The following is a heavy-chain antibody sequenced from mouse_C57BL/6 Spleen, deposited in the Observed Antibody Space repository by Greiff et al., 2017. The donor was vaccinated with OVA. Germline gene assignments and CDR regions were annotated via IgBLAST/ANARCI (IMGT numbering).Heavy chain of an antibody. CDR2: IYPRSGNT. CDR3: ARYPRAYYAMDD. CDR1: GYTFTSYG. J-gene: IGHJ4*01. V-gene: IGHV1-81*01. D-gene: IGHD3-3*01. Sequence: QVQLQQSGAELARPGASVKLSCKASGYTFTSYGISWVKQRPGQGLEWIGEIYPRSGNTYYNEKFKGKATLTADKSSSPAYMELRSLTSEDSAVYFCARYPRAYYAMDDWGQGTSVTVSS.